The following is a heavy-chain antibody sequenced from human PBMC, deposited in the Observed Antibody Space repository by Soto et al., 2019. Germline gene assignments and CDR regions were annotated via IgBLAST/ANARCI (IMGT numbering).Heavy chain of an antibody. CDR3: ARGHSGIAARDY. D-gene: IGHD6-6*01. V-gene: IGHV1-8*01. CDR1: GYTFTSYD. CDR2: MNPNSGNT. J-gene: IGHJ4*02. Sequence: ASVKVSCKASGYTFTSYDINWVRQATGQGLEWMGWMNPNSGNTGYAQKFQGRVTMTRNTSISTAYMELSSLRSEDTAAYYCARGHSGIAARDYWAQGTLVTVSS.